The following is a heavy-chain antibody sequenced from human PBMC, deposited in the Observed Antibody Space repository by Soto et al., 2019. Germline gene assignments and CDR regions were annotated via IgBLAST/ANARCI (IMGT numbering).Heavy chain of an antibody. J-gene: IGHJ5*02. D-gene: IGHD3-9*01. V-gene: IGHV1-3*01. Sequence: ASVKVSCKASGYTFTSYAMHWVRQAPGQRLEWMGWINAGNGNTKYSQKFQGRVTITRDTSASTAYMELSSLRSEDTAVYYCARHYDILTGYYSPWFDPWGQGTLVTVSS. CDR1: GYTFTSYA. CDR3: ARHYDILTGYYSPWFDP. CDR2: INAGNGNT.